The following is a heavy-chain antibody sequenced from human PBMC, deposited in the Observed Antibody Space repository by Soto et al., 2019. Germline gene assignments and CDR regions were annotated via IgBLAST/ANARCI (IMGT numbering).Heavy chain of an antibody. D-gene: IGHD2-15*01. CDR3: ARGTGGFDP. Sequence: EVQLVESGGGLVQPGGSLRLSCAASGFTFSTYWMHWVRQVPGKGLVWVSHINGDGSSTSYADSVRGRFSISRDNAQNTVDLQMNRLRADDTAVYYWARGTGGFDPWGQGTLVTVSS. CDR2: INGDGSST. V-gene: IGHV3-74*01. J-gene: IGHJ5*02. CDR1: GFTFSTYW.